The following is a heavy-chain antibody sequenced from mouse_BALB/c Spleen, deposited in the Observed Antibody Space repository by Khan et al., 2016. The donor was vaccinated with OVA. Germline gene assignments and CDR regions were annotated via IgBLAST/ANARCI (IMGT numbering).Heavy chain of an antibody. Sequence: DLVKPGTSVKLSCKASGYTFTSYWINWIKQRPGQGLEWIGRIGPGSSNSYYNEMFKGKASLTVDTSSSTAYIQLSSLSSEDSAVYFCARENYYGRGCYAMDYWGQGSSVTGSS. V-gene: IGHV1S41*01. CDR1: GYTFTSYW. CDR3: ARENYYGRGCYAMDY. D-gene: IGHD1-1*02. J-gene: IGHJ4*01. CDR2: IGPGSSNS.